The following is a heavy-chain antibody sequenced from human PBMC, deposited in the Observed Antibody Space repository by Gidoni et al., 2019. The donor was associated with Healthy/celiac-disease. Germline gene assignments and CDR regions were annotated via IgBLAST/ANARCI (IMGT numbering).Heavy chain of an antibody. CDR2: ISGSGGST. Sequence: EVQLLESGGGLIQPGGSLRLSCAASGFTFSSYAMSWVRQAPGKGLEWVSAISGSGGSTYYGDSVKGRFTISRDNSKNTLYLQMNSLRPEDTAVYYCAKLLYSNSYYGMDVWGQGTTVTVSS. J-gene: IGHJ6*02. D-gene: IGHD4-4*01. CDR1: GFTFSSYA. V-gene: IGHV3-23*01. CDR3: AKLLYSNSYYGMDV.